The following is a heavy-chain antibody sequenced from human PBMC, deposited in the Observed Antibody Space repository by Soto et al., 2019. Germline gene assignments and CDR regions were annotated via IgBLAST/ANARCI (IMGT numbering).Heavy chain of an antibody. V-gene: IGHV1-3*01. D-gene: IGHD5-18*01. J-gene: IGHJ4*02. CDR3: ARDRIGQRYGRT. CDR2: INAGNGNT. CDR1: GYTFTSYA. Sequence: GASVKVSCKASGYTFTSYAMHWVRQAPGQRLEWMGWINAGNGNTKYSQKFQGRVTITRDTSASTAYMELSSLRSEDTAVYYCARDRIGQRYGRTWGRGTLVTVSS.